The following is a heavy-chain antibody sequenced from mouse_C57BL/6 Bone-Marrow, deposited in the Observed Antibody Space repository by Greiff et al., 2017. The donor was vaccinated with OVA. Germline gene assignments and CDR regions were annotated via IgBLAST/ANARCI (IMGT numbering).Heavy chain of an antibody. J-gene: IGHJ4*01. D-gene: IGHD2-5*01. CDR1: GYTFTSYW. Sequence: QVQLQQSGAELAKPGASVKLSCKASGYTFTSYWMHWVKQRPGQGLEWIGYINPSSGYTKYNQKFKDKATLTADKSSSTAYMQLSSLTYEDSAVYYCAVYSNFRYYAMDYWGQGTSVTVSS. CDR3: AVYSNFRYYAMDY. CDR2: INPSSGYT. V-gene: IGHV1-7*01.